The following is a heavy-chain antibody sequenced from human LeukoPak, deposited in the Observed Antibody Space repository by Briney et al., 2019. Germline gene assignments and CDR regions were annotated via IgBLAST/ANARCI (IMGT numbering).Heavy chain of an antibody. CDR2: INPSGGST. CDR3: ARESRAVRGYSSGWYEDY. D-gene: IGHD6-19*01. J-gene: IGHJ4*02. CDR1: GYTFTSYY. V-gene: IGHV1-46*01. Sequence: ASVKVSCKASGYTFTSYYMHWVRHAPAQGLEWMGIINPSGGSTSYSQKFQGRVTMTRDTCTNTVYMELSSLRSEDTAVYYCARESRAVRGYSSGWYEDYWGQGTLVTVSS.